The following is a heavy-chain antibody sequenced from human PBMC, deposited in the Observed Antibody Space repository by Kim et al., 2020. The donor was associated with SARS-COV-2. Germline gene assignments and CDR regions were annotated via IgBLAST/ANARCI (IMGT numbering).Heavy chain of an antibody. D-gene: IGHD2-21*01. J-gene: IGHJ4*02. Sequence: KFQGSVTITRDTSASTGYMELSSLRSEDTAVYYCARAGRDDYPPHYYFDYWGQGTLVTVSS. CDR3: ARAGRDDYPPHYYFDY. V-gene: IGHV1-3*01.